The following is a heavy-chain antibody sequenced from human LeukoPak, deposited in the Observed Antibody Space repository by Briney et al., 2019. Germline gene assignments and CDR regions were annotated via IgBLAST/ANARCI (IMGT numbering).Heavy chain of an antibody. Sequence: PSETLSLTCTVSGGSISSYYWSWIRQPAGKGLEWIGRIYTSGSTNYNPSLKSRVTMSVVTSKNQFSLKLSSVTAPDTAVYYCARHSGGSYVYAFDIWGQGTMVTVSS. CDR1: GGSISSYY. D-gene: IGHD1-26*01. CDR3: ARHSGGSYVYAFDI. J-gene: IGHJ3*02. CDR2: IYTSGST. V-gene: IGHV4-4*07.